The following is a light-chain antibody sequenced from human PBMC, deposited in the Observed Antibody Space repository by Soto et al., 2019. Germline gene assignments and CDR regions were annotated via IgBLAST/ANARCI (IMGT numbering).Light chain of an antibody. CDR1: QSISNS. J-gene: IGKJ1*01. CDR3: QQYHNYAYT. V-gene: IGKV1-5*03. Sequence: DIQMTQSPSTLSASVGDRVTITCRASQSISNSLAWYQQKPVKAPKLLIYKASNLEGGVPSRFSGSGSGTEFTLTISSLRPDDFATYYCQQYHNYAYTFGQGTKVEV. CDR2: KAS.